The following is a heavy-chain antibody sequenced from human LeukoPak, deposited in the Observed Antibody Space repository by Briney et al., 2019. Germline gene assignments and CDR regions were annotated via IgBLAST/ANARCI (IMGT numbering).Heavy chain of an antibody. CDR3: AKFGTYPVHVSYSYYYLDV. V-gene: IGHV4-59*01. CDR2: DYYTGTT. Sequence: PSYTLSLPCTVSGASLSAYYWSWVQQPPAQGLEDIGDDYYTGTTNYNPSLQSRVTMSVDTSKNQFSLRLTSVTAADTAVYYCAKFGTYPVHVSYSYYYLDVWGKGTTVTVSS. CDR1: GASLSAYY. J-gene: IGHJ6*03. D-gene: IGHD1-26*01.